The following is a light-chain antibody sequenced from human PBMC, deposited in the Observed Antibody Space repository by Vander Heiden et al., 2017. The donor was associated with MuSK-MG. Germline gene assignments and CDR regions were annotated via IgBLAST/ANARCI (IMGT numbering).Light chain of an antibody. J-gene: IGLJ2*01. CDR1: NIGIKN. CDR2: RDS. CDR3: QVWDSSTYVV. Sequence: SYELTQPLSVSVALGQTARITCGGNNIGIKNVHWYQQKPGQAPVLVIYRDSNRPSGIPGRFSGSNAGNTATLTISRDQAGDEADYYCQVWDSSTYVVFGGGTKLTVL. V-gene: IGLV3-9*01.